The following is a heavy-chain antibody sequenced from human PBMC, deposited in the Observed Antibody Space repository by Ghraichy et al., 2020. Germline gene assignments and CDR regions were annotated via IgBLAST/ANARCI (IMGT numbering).Heavy chain of an antibody. Sequence: ETLSLTCAASGFTFSSYWMHWVRQAPGKGLVWVSRINSDGSSTNYADSVKGRFTISRDNAKNTLHLQMNSLRAEDTAVYYCARDPGAYGMDVWGQGTTVTVSS. CDR2: INSDGSST. J-gene: IGHJ6*02. CDR1: GFTFSSYW. D-gene: IGHD3-10*01. V-gene: IGHV3-74*01. CDR3: ARDPGAYGMDV.